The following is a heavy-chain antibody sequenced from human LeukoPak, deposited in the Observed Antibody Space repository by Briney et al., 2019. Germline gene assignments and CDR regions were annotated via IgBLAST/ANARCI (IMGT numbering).Heavy chain of an antibody. V-gene: IGHV4-39*02. D-gene: IGHD3-10*01. CDR1: GVSISSSNSY. CDR3: ARDQYYYGSGSYPPFDY. Sequence: SETLSLTCTVSGVSISSSNSYWGWIRQPPGKGLEWIGSIYYSGNTYYNASLKSQVSISIDTSKNQFSLKLTSVTAADTAVYYCARDQYYYGSGSYPPFDYWGQGTLVTVSS. CDR2: IYYSGNT. J-gene: IGHJ4*02.